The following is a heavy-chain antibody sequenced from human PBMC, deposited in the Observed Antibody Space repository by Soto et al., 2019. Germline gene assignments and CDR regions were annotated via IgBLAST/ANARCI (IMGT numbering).Heavy chain of an antibody. Sequence: PGGSLRLSCAASGFTFSSYSMNWVRQAPGNGLEWVSSISSSSSYIYYADSVKGRFTISRDNAKNSLYLQMNSLRAEDTAVYYCARDSGSAMVYYYYYGMDVWGQGTTVTVSS. CDR2: ISSSSSYI. V-gene: IGHV3-21*01. D-gene: IGHD5-18*01. CDR1: GFTFSSYS. CDR3: ARDSGSAMVYYYYYGMDV. J-gene: IGHJ6*02.